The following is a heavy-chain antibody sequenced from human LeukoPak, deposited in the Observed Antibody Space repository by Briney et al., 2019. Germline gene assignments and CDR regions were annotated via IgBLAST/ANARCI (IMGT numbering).Heavy chain of an antibody. CDR1: GYTFTSYA. CDR2: INAGNGNT. Sequence: ASVKVSCKASGYTFTSYAMHWVRQAPGQRLEWMGWINAGNGNTKYSQEFQGRVTITRDTSASTAYMELSSLRSEDTAVYYCARDRGSGSYIVFDPWGQGTLVTVSS. V-gene: IGHV1-3*01. D-gene: IGHD3-10*01. J-gene: IGHJ5*02. CDR3: ARDRGSGSYIVFDP.